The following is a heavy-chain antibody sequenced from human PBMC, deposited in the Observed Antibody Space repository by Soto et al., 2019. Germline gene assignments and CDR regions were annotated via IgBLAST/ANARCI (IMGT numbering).Heavy chain of an antibody. Sequence: GGSLRLSCAASGFTFDDYAMHWVRQAPGKGLEWVSGISWNSGSIGYADSVKGRFTISRDNAKNSLYLQMNSLRAEDTALYYCAKGGRFSYYYGMDVWGQGTTVTVSS. CDR1: GFTFDDYA. J-gene: IGHJ6*02. V-gene: IGHV3-9*01. CDR3: AKGGRFSYYYGMDV. D-gene: IGHD3-3*01. CDR2: ISWNSGSI.